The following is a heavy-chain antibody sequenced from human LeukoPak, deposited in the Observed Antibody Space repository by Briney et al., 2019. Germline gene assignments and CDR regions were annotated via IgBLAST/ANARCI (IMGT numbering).Heavy chain of an antibody. D-gene: IGHD6-13*01. CDR2: IRSDGTST. CDR1: GFTFSTYW. CDR3: ARVGSSSWFDY. Sequence: GGSLRLSCAASGFTFSTYWMHWVRQAPGKGLVWGSRIRSDGTSTNYADSVKGRYIISRDNAKAILYMQMNRMRAQGTAVYFCARVGSSSWFDYWGQGTLVAVSS. V-gene: IGHV3-74*01. J-gene: IGHJ4*02.